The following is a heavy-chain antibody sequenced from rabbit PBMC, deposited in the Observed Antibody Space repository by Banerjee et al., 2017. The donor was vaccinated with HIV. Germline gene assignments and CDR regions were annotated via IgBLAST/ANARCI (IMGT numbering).Heavy chain of an antibody. CDR3: ARDSGTSFSSYGMDL. Sequence: QEQLEESGGDLVKPEGSLTLTCTASGFTISSSYWICWVRQAPGKGLEWIGCINTGSGSTDYASWVNGRFTISRNTNQNTVTLQMTSLTAADTATYFCARDSGTSFSSYGMDLWGPGTLVTVS. V-gene: IGHV1S45*01. CDR1: GFTISSSYW. J-gene: IGHJ6*01. D-gene: IGHD8-1*01. CDR2: INTGSGST.